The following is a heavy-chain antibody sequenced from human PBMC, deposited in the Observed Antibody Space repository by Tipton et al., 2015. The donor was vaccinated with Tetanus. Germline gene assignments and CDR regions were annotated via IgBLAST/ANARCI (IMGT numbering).Heavy chain of an antibody. Sequence: QSGPEVKKPGESLKISCKASGHNSRSYWVSWVRQMPGKGLEWMGIIYPGDSDATYNPSFQGQVTISADKSIHTAYLQWASLKPSDTAIYFCARLPKHYSASGSTWGQGTQVTVSS. J-gene: IGHJ5*02. CDR2: IYPGDSDA. CDR1: GHNSRSYW. D-gene: IGHD3-10*01. V-gene: IGHV5-51*01. CDR3: ARLPKHYSASGST.